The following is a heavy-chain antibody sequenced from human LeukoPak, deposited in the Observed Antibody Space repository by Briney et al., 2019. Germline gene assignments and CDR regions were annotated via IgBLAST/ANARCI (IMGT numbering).Heavy chain of an antibody. D-gene: IGHD6-13*01. CDR1: GFTFSNVA. V-gene: IGHV3-23*01. J-gene: IGHJ4*02. Sequence: GGSLRLSCAASGFTFSNVAMSWVRPAPGRGLGWVSTICVSGGSTYYADSVKGRFTISRDNSKNTLYLQMNSLRADGTAAYFGGGSMSFFWGKGTLVTVSS. CDR2: ICVSGGST. CDR3: GGSMSFF.